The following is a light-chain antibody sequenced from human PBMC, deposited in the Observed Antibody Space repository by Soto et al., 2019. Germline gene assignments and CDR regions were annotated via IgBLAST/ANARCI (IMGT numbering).Light chain of an antibody. CDR1: QDISNY. Sequence: DIQMTQSPSSLSASVGDRVTITCRASQDISNYLNWYQQRPGKAPKLLIYDASNLERGVPSRFSGTRSGSHFTFAITSLHPEGVATYYCQQSDSLPITFGKGTRLEI. J-gene: IGKJ5*01. CDR2: DAS. CDR3: QQSDSLPIT. V-gene: IGKV1-33*01.